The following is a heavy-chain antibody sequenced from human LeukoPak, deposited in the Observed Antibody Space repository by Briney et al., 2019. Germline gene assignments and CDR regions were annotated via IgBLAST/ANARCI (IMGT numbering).Heavy chain of an antibody. CDR1: GFTFSNYW. CDR3: VAPSTVPSNWETLEY. V-gene: IGHV3-7*01. Sequence: PGGSLRLSCAASGFTFSNYWMTWVRQAPGKGLEWVANIKQDGSEKYYVDSVKGRFTISRDNSQNTLFLQMNSLGPEDTALYYCVAPSTVPSNWETLEYWGHGTLVTVS. CDR2: IKQDGSEK. J-gene: IGHJ4*01. D-gene: IGHD7-27*01.